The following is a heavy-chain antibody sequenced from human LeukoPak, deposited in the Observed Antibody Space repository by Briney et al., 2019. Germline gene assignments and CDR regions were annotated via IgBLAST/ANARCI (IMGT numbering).Heavy chain of an antibody. D-gene: IGHD6-19*01. CDR1: GGSISSYY. J-gene: IGHJ2*01. V-gene: IGHV4-59*01. CDR3: ARAGMGIAVSQVYWYFDP. Sequence: PSETLSLTCTVSGGSISSYYWSWIRQPPGKGLEWIGYIYYSGSTNYNPSLKSRVTISVDTSKNQFSLKLSSVTAADTAVYYCARAGMGIAVSQVYWYFDPWGRSTLVTVSS. CDR2: IYYSGST.